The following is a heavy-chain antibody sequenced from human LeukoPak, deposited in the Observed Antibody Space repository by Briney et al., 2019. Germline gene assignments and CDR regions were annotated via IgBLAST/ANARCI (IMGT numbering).Heavy chain of an antibody. Sequence: PSETLSLSCAVSRGSISIYYWRWVRQPPGKGLEWFGYIYPSGSTNYNPSLKSRVTISVDTSKNQFSLKLSSVTAADTAVYYCASTVSGLDAFDIWGQGTMVTVSS. V-gene: IGHV4-4*09. D-gene: IGHD1-14*01. CDR1: RGSISIYY. CDR3: ASTVSGLDAFDI. J-gene: IGHJ3*02. CDR2: IYPSGST.